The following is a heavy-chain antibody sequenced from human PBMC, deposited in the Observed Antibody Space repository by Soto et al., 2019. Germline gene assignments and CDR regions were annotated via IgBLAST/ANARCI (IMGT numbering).Heavy chain of an antibody. V-gene: IGHV3-21*01. CDR2: ITGSSSYK. Sequence: EVQMVESGGGLVKPGGSLRLSCAASGFSFSSYSMNWVRQAPGRGLEWVSSITGSSSYKYYADSVKGRFTISRDNAKNSLFLKMNSLRAEDTAVYYCARDLGFCTTGVCWGQGTLVTVSS. D-gene: IGHD2-8*01. CDR1: GFSFSSYS. J-gene: IGHJ1*01. CDR3: ARDLGFCTTGVC.